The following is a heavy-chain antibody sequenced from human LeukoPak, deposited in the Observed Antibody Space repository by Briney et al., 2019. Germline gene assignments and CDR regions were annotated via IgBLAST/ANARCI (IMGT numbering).Heavy chain of an antibody. V-gene: IGHV3-21*01. Sequence: GGSLRLSCAASGFTFSNFKMNWVRQAPGKGLEWVSSISSTSSEKRYADSVKGRFTISRDNAKNSLFLQMYSLRAEDTAVYYCARDFAGYGYVSYFDYWGLGTLVTVSS. CDR1: GFTFSNFK. D-gene: IGHD5-18*01. J-gene: IGHJ4*02. CDR3: ARDFAGYGYVSYFDY. CDR2: ISSTSSEK.